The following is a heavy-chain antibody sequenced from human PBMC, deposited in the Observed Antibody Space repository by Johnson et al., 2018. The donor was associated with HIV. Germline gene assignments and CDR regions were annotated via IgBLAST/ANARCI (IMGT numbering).Heavy chain of an antibody. CDR3: AKAFSTFHDAFEI. CDR2: TTPSGGGT. Sequence: VQLVESGGGSVQPGGSLRLSCAASGFTFSSYAMSWVRQAPGKGLEWVSATTPSGGGTYYADSVKGRFTISRDNSKNTLFLQMNSLRAEDTAVYFCAKAFSTFHDAFEIWGQGTMVTVSS. D-gene: IGHD2/OR15-2a*01. V-gene: IGHV3-23*04. CDR1: GFTFSSYA. J-gene: IGHJ3*02.